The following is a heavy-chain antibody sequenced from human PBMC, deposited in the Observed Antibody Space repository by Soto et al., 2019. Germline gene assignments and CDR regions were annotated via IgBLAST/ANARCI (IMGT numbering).Heavy chain of an antibody. J-gene: IGHJ4*02. CDR2: IYYSGST. V-gene: IGHV4-31*01. Sequence: QVQLQESGPGLVKPSQTLSLTCTVSGGSINSGXYYWSWIRQHPGKGLEWIGYIYYSGSTYYNPXXXXXXXXXXXXXXXXXXXXXXXXXXXXXXXXXXXXEPSMWGPGTLVTVSS. CDR1: GGSINSGXYY. CDR3: XXEPSM.